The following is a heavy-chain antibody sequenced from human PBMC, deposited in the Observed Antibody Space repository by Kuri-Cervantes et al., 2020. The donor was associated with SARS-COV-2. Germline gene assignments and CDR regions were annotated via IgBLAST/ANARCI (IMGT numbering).Heavy chain of an antibody. CDR3: ARDEGLVGVVIIGVGDGMDV. CDR1: GYTFTSYY. CDR2: INPSGGST. J-gene: IGHJ6*02. V-gene: IGHV1-46*01. Sequence: ASVTVSCKASGYTFTSYYMHWVRQAPGQGLEWMGIINPSGGSTSYAQKFQGRVTMTRDTSTSTVYMELSSLRSEDTAVYYCARDEGLVGVVIIGVGDGMDVWGQGTTVTVSS. D-gene: IGHD3-3*01.